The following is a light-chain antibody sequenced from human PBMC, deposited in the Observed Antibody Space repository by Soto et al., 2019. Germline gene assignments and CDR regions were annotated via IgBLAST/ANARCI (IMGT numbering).Light chain of an antibody. J-gene: IGLJ3*02. V-gene: IGLV1-51*02. CDR2: ENN. Sequence: QSVLTQPPSVSAAPGQKVTISCSGSNSNIGNDYVSWYQQLPGTAPKVLIYENNKRPSGIPDRFSGSKSGTSATLGITGLQTGDEADYYCGTWDSSLSAWVFGGGTKVTVL. CDR3: GTWDSSLSAWV. CDR1: NSNIGNDY.